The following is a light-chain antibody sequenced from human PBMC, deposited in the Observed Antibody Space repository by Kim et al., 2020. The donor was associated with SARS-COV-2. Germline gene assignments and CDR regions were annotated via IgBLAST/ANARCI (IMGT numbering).Light chain of an antibody. CDR3: QQTYSSQIT. CDR1: QNIRSY. J-gene: IGKJ4*01. Sequence: ASVGDRVTITCRASQNIRSYLNWYHQKPGKSPKLLIYDASNLQSDVPSRFRGSGSGTDFTLTISSLQPEDFVTYYCQQTYSSQITFGGGTKVEIK. CDR2: DAS. V-gene: IGKV1-39*01.